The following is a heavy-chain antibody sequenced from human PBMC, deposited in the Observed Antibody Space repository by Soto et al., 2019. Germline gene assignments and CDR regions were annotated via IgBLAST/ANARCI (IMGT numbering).Heavy chain of an antibody. CDR3: ARGAPGATVTTHWFDP. V-gene: IGHV1-69*13. CDR2: IIPIFGTA. Sequence: GASVKVSCKASGGTFSSYAISWVRQAPGQGLEWMGGIIPIFGTANYAQKIQGRVTITADESTSTAYMELSSLRSEDTAVFYCARGAPGATVTTHWFDPSGQGTLVTVSS. CDR1: GGTFSSYA. D-gene: IGHD4-4*01. J-gene: IGHJ5*02.